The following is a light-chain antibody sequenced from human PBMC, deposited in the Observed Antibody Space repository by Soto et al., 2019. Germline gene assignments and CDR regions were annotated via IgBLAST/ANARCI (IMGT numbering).Light chain of an antibody. CDR2: DVS. CDR3: CSYAGRSTLI. V-gene: IGLV2-14*01. CDR1: SSAVGGYHY. J-gene: IGLJ1*01. Sequence: QALLTQPAPVSGSPGQSSTRSCPGTSSAVGGYHYVSWYQQHPGKAPKLMIYDVSNRPSGVSNRFSGSKSGNTASLTISGLQAEDEADYYCCSYAGRSTLIFGTGTKVTVL.